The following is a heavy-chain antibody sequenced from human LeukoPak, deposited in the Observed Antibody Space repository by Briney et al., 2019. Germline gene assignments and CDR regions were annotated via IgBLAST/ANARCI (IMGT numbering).Heavy chain of an antibody. CDR2: ISYDGSNK. J-gene: IGHJ4*02. D-gene: IGHD4-17*01. Sequence: GGSLRLSCAASGFTFSSYAMHWVRQAPGKGLEWVAVISYDGSNKYYADSVKGRFTISRDNSKNTLYLQMNSLRAEDTAVYYCASTVTIDDYWGQGTLVTVSS. CDR3: ASTVTIDDY. CDR1: GFTFSSYA. V-gene: IGHV3-30-3*01.